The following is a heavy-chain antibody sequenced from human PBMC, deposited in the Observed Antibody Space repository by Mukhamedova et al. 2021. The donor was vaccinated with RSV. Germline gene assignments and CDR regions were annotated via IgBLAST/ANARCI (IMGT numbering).Heavy chain of an antibody. V-gene: IGHV3-30*02. CDR2: EGHNQ. Sequence: EGHNQYYAASVKGRFTISRDNSKNTLYLQMNSLRSDDTALYYCAKWSGTFPLYYLDDLGQGTLVTVSS. D-gene: IGHD3-3*01. CDR3: AKWSGTFPLYYLDD. J-gene: IGHJ4*02.